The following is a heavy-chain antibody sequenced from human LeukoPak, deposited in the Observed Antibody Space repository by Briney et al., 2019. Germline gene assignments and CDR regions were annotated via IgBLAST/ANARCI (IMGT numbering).Heavy chain of an antibody. Sequence: ASVKVSCKASGYTFTSYGISWVRQAPGQGLEWMGWISAYNGNTNYAQKLQGRVTMTTDTSTSTAYMEPRSLRSDDTAVYYCARVKTGRFIAVAGTRSDYWGQGTLVTVSS. CDR1: GYTFTSYG. J-gene: IGHJ4*02. D-gene: IGHD6-13*01. V-gene: IGHV1-18*01. CDR3: ARVKTGRFIAVAGTRSDY. CDR2: ISAYNGNT.